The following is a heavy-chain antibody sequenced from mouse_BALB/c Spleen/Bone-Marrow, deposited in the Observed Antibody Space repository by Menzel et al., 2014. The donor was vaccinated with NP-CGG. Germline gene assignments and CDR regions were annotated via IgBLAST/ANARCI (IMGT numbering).Heavy chain of an antibody. J-gene: IGHJ2*01. CDR3: ARLGYYGSSDY. V-gene: IGHV4-1*02. Sequence: EVQLVESGGGLVQPGGSLKPSCAASGFDFSRYWMSWVRQAPGKGLEWIGEINPDSSTINYTPSLKDKFIISRDNAKNTLYLQMSKVRSEDTALYYCARLGYYGSSDYWGQGTTLTVSS. CDR1: GFDFSRYW. D-gene: IGHD1-1*01. CDR2: INPDSSTI.